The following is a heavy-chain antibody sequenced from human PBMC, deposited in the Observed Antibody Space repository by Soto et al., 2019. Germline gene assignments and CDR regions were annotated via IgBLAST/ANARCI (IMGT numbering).Heavy chain of an antibody. V-gene: IGHV3-23*01. D-gene: IGHD3-10*01. Sequence: EVELLESGGGLVQPGGSLRLSCVGSGFGFDSFAMSWVRQAPGKGLEWVSGIGGSGGATVYADSMKGRFTISRDNSRNTLYLQMNFLRGGDTAVYYCAKALWFGESSHYFDYWGQGTLVTVSS. J-gene: IGHJ4*02. CDR3: AKALWFGESSHYFDY. CDR1: GFGFDSFA. CDR2: IGGSGGAT.